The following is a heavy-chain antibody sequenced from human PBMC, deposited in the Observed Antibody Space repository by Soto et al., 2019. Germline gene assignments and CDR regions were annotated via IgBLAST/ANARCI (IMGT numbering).Heavy chain of an antibody. J-gene: IGHJ4*02. D-gene: IGHD6-13*01. V-gene: IGHV4-39*01. CDR2: IYYSGNT. Sequence: PETLSLTCTVSGGSLGSSSYYWGWIRQSPGKGLEWIGNIYYSGNTFYNPSLKSRVTISVDTSKNQFYLHLSSVTAADTAIFYCASIAAPGTTHFDFWGQGTLVTVS. CDR3: ASIAAPGTTHFDF. CDR1: GGSLGSSSYY.